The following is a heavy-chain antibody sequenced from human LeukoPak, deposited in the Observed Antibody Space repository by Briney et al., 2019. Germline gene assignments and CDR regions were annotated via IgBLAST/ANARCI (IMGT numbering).Heavy chain of an antibody. CDR2: IKQDGSEK. D-gene: IGHD3-10*01. J-gene: IGHJ3*02. CDR3: ARGGWSGDAFDI. CDR1: GFTFSSYW. Sequence: GGSLRLSCAASGFTFSSYWTSWVRQAPGKGLEWVANIKQDGSEKYYVDSVKGRFTISRDNAKNSLYLQMNSLRAEDTAVYYCARGGWSGDAFDIWGQGTMVTVSS. V-gene: IGHV3-7*04.